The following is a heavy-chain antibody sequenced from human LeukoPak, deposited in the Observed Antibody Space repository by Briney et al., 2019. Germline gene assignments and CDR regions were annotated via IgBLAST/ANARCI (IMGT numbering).Heavy chain of an antibody. CDR2: IIPIFGTA. V-gene: IGHV1-69*13. Sequence: ASVKVSCKASGGTFSSYAISWVRQAPGQGLEWMGGIIPIFGTANYAQKFQGRVTITADESTSTAYMELSSLRSEDTAVYYCARDPRGVRGTRQLDYWGQGTLVTVSS. CDR1: GGTFSSYA. D-gene: IGHD3-10*01. CDR3: ARDPRGVRGTRQLDY. J-gene: IGHJ4*02.